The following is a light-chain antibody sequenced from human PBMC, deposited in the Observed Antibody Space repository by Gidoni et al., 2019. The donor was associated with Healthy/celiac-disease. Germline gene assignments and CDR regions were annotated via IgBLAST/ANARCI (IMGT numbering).Light chain of an antibody. V-gene: IGKV1-17*01. Sequence: DIQMTQSPSSLSASVGDSVTITCRASQGIRKDLGWYQQKPGKAPKRLIYAASSLQSGVPSRFSGSGSGTVFTLTISSLQPEDFATYYCLQHNSYPRTFGQGTKVEIK. CDR3: LQHNSYPRT. J-gene: IGKJ1*01. CDR2: AAS. CDR1: QGIRKD.